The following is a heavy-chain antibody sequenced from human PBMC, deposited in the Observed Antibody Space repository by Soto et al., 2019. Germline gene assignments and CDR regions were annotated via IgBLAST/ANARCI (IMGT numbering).Heavy chain of an antibody. CDR3: ARARAEVAGTGGFDI. J-gene: IGHJ3*02. Sequence: GGSLRLSCAASGFIFSNYEMNWVRQSPEKGLEWVSDIRSSGSAEFYAYSVKGRFTVSRDNAKNTLNLQMNNLRADDTALYYCARARAEVAGTGGFDIWGQGTVVTVSS. CDR2: IRSSGSAE. V-gene: IGHV3-48*03. D-gene: IGHD6-19*01. CDR1: GFIFSNYE.